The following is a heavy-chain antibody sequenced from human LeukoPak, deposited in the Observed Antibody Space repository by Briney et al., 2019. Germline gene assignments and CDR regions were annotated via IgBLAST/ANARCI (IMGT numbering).Heavy chain of an antibody. D-gene: IGHD6-19*01. CDR3: ATKQWLAPPPDS. CDR1: GFTLSKYW. J-gene: IGHJ4*02. V-gene: IGHV3-74*01. CDR2: INTDGTVT. Sequence: GESLRLSCAASGFTLSKYWMLWVRQAPGKGMESVSRINTDGTVTTYADSVKGRFTVSRDHADNTMFLQMNSVRDEDAAVYYCATKQWLAPPPDSWGQGTPVTVSS.